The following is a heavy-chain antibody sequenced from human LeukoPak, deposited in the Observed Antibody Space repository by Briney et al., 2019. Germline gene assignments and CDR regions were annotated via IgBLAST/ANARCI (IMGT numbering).Heavy chain of an antibody. CDR1: GFTFSTYW. J-gene: IGHJ4*02. CDR3: ARAEEYCGPDCYHGIDY. V-gene: IGHV3-7*05. Sequence: GGSLRLSCAASGFTFSTYWMSWLRQAPGQGLEWVANINQDGSEKYYVDSVEGRFTISRDNAKNSLYLQLNSLRAEDTAVYYCARAEEYCGPDCYHGIDYWGQGTLVTVSS. CDR2: INQDGSEK. D-gene: IGHD2-21*02.